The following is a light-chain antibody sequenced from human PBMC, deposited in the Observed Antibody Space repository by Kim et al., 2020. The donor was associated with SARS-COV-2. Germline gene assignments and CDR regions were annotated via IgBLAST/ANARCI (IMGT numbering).Light chain of an antibody. CDR1: RSVGSY. CDR2: DAS. J-gene: IGKJ4*01. V-gene: IGKV3-11*01. Sequence: EIVLTQSPATLSLSPGERATLSCRASRSVGSYLAWYQQRPGQAPRLLIYDASNRATGIPPRFSGSGSGTDFTLTINSLEPEDFAVYYCHQRGSWPTVTFGGGTKVDIK. CDR3: HQRGSWPTVT.